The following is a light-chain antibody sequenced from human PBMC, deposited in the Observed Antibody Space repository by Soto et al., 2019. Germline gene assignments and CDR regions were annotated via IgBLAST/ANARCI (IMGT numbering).Light chain of an antibody. CDR3: QQYYNWPRT. CDR1: QSVISD. V-gene: IGKV3-15*01. J-gene: IGKJ1*01. Sequence: EIVMTQXPATLSVSPGETATLSCRASQSVISDLAWFQQKPGQSPRLLIYDASTRATGIPARFSGSGFGTEFTLTISSLQSEDFAVYWCQQYYNWPRTFGQGTKVDIK. CDR2: DAS.